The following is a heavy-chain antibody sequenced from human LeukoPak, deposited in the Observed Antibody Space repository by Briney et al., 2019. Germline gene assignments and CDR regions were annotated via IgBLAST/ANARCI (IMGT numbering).Heavy chain of an antibody. CDR3: VRGVPVVPGIDY. CDR2: ICTDGASI. Sequence: PGGSLRLSCAASGFTFDDYAMHWVRQAPGKGLVWVSQICTDGASIRYADSVKGRFTISRDNAKNTLYLQMNSLRAEDTAVYYCVRGVPVVPGIDYWGQGTLVTVSS. CDR1: GFTFDDYA. D-gene: IGHD2-2*01. V-gene: IGHV3-74*01. J-gene: IGHJ4*02.